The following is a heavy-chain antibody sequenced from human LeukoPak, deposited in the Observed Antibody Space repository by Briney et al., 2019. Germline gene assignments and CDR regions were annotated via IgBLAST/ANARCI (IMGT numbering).Heavy chain of an antibody. CDR3: TTDSQWELKEFYFDY. Sequence: PGGSLRLSCAASGLTFINAWMSWVRQAPGKGLEWVGRIKSKTDGGTTDYAAPVKGRFTISRDDSKNTLYLQMNSLKTEDTAVYHCTTDSQWELKEFYFDYWGQGTLVTVSS. D-gene: IGHD1-26*01. J-gene: IGHJ4*02. CDR2: IKSKTDGGTT. CDR1: GLTFINAW. V-gene: IGHV3-15*01.